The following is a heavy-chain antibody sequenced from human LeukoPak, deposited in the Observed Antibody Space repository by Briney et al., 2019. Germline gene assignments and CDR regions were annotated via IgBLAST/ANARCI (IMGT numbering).Heavy chain of an antibody. CDR1: GDSTSDFY. CDR3: ALAPNSNWFDF. CDR2: IHDSGIS. J-gene: IGHJ5*01. V-gene: IGHV4-4*08. Sequence: SETLSLTCSVSGDSTSDFYWNWTRQSPGKGLEWIGNIHDSGISNYNPSLKSRVTISIDTSRRQFFLKLSSVTAADTALYYCALAPNSNWFDFWGQGTLVTVSS.